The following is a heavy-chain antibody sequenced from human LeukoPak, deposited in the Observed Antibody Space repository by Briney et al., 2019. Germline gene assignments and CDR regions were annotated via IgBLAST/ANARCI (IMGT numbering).Heavy chain of an antibody. Sequence: SETLSLTCTVSGGSISSYYWSWIRQPAGKGLEWIGRIYTSGSTNYNPSLKSRVTMSVDTSKNQFSLKLSSVTAADTAVYYCARAGSGSYAPYYYFDYWGQGTLVTVSS. J-gene: IGHJ4*02. D-gene: IGHD3-10*01. CDR2: IYTSGST. CDR1: GGSISSYY. CDR3: ARAGSGSYAPYYYFDY. V-gene: IGHV4-4*07.